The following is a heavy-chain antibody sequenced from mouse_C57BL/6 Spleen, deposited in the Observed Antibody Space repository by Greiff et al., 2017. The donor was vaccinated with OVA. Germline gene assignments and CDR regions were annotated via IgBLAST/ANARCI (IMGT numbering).Heavy chain of an antibody. J-gene: IGHJ4*01. CDR1: GFSLTSYG. Sequence: VQRVESGPGLVQPSQSLSITCTVSGFSLTSYGVHWVRQSPGKGLEWLGVIWRGGSTDYNAAFMSRLSITKDNSKSQVFFKMNSLQADDTAIYYCAKNEGDYGSSLYAMDYWGQGTSVTVSS. CDR2: IWRGGST. V-gene: IGHV2-5*01. CDR3: AKNEGDYGSSLYAMDY. D-gene: IGHD1-1*01.